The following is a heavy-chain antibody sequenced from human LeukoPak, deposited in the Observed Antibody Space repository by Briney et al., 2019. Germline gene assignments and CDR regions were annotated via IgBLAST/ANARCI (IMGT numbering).Heavy chain of an antibody. Sequence: SVKVPCKASGGTFSSYAISWVRQAPGQGLEWMGGIIPIFGTANYAQKFQGRVTITTDESTSTAYMELSSLGSEDTAVYYCARDKGYSSGWFREFDYWGQGTLVTVSS. CDR1: GGTFSSYA. CDR3: ARDKGYSSGWFREFDY. V-gene: IGHV1-69*05. D-gene: IGHD6-19*01. J-gene: IGHJ4*02. CDR2: IIPIFGTA.